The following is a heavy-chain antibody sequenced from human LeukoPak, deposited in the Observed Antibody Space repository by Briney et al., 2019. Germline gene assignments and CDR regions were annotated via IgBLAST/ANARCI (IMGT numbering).Heavy chain of an antibody. CDR2: IYTSGST. CDR1: GGSISSYY. J-gene: IGHJ6*03. Sequence: SETLSLTCTVSGGSISSYYWSWIRQPAGKGLEWIGRIYTSGSTNYNPSLKSRVTISVDTSKNQFSLKLSSVTAADTAVYYCARDISVENYMDVWGKGTTVTVSS. V-gene: IGHV4-4*07. CDR3: ARDISVENYMDV. D-gene: IGHD3-3*02.